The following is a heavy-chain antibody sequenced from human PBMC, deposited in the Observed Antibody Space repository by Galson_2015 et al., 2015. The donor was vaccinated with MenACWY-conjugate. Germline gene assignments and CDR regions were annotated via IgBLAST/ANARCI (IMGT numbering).Heavy chain of an antibody. J-gene: IGHJ4*02. Sequence: SLRLSCAVSGFTFRQYAMSWVRQPPGKGLEWISYIKADGSFSNYADSVKGRFTISTDNAKNMVYLQMDGLGDEDTAVYFCARDNNWSFDSWGQGTLVTVSS. D-gene: IGHD1-1*01. CDR2: IKADGSFS. V-gene: IGHV3-74*01. CDR3: ARDNNWSFDS. CDR1: GFTFRQYA.